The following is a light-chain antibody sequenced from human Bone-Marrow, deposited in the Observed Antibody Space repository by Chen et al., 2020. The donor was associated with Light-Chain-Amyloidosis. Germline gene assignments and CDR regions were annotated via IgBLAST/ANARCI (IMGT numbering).Light chain of an antibody. V-gene: IGLV6-57*01. CDR1: SGSIATNY. J-gene: IGLJ3*02. Sequence: NFMLTQPHSVSESPGKTVIISCTRSSGSIATNYVQWYQHRPGSSPTTVIYEDDQRPYGVPDRFSGSIDRSSNSASLTISGLKTEDEADYYCQSYQGSSQGVFGGGTKLTVL. CDR3: QSYQGSSQGV. CDR2: EDD.